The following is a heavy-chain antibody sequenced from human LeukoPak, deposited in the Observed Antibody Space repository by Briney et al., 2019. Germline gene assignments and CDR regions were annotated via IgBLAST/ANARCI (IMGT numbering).Heavy chain of an antibody. V-gene: IGHV3-21*01. J-gene: IGHJ4*02. CDR1: GFTFSSYG. CDR3: ARADYGSGSYYNVCYDY. D-gene: IGHD3-10*01. CDR2: ISSSSSYI. Sequence: GSLRLSCAASGFTFSSYGMNWVRQAPGKGLEWVSSISSSSSYIYYADSVKGRFTISRDNAKNSLYLQMNSLRAEDTAVYYCARADYGSGSYYNVCYDYWGQGTLVTVSS.